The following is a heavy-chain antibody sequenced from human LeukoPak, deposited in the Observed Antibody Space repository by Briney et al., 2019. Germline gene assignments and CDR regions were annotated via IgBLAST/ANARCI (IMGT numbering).Heavy chain of an antibody. J-gene: IGHJ5*02. Sequence: GGSLRLSCAASGFTFSSYGMHWVRQAPGKGLEWVAVIWYDGSNKYYADSVKGRFTISRDNSKNTLYLLMNSLRAEDTAVYYCARGRNVLRGVPAALTWFDPWGQGTLVTVSS. CDR2: IWYDGSNK. CDR3: ARGRNVLRGVPAALTWFDP. CDR1: GFTFSSYG. V-gene: IGHV3-33*01. D-gene: IGHD2-2*01.